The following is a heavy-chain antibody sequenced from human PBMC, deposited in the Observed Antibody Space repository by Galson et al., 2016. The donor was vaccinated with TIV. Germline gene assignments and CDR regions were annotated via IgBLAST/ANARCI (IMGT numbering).Heavy chain of an antibody. CDR3: ASLRYGNYYGVYV. D-gene: IGHD3-9*01. CDR1: GYTFSIYG. V-gene: IGHV7-4-1*02. J-gene: IGHJ6*02. CDR2: INTATGDP. Sequence: SVKVSCKASGYTFSIYGMNWVRQAPGQGLEWMGWINTATGDPTYAQGFTGRFVFSSDTSVSTTYLQLSSLKAEDTAVYYCASLRYGNYYGVYVWGQGTTVTVSS.